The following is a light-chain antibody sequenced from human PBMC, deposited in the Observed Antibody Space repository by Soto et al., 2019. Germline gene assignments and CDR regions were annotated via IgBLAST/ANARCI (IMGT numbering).Light chain of an antibody. Sequence: DIQMTQSPLSLSASVGDRVTITCRASEIVSDYLNWYQQKLGQAPNLLIYAASSLQSGVPSRFSGSGSGTDFTLTISSLQPEDFATYYCQQSYSTPWTFGPGTKVEI. CDR2: AAS. J-gene: IGKJ1*01. CDR1: EIVSDY. CDR3: QQSYSTPWT. V-gene: IGKV1-39*01.